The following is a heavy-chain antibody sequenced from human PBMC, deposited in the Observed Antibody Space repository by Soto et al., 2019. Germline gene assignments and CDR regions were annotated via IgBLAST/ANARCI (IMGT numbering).Heavy chain of an antibody. CDR3: ARSSSGYWGGYYYYGIDV. Sequence: PSETLFLTCAVYGGSFSGYYWSWIRQPPGKGLEWIGEINHSGSTNYNPSLKSRVTISVDTSKNQFPLKLSSVTAADTAVYYCARSSSGYWGGYYYYGIDVWGQGTTVTVSS. D-gene: IGHD3-22*01. V-gene: IGHV4-34*01. CDR1: GGSFSGYY. CDR2: INHSGST. J-gene: IGHJ6*02.